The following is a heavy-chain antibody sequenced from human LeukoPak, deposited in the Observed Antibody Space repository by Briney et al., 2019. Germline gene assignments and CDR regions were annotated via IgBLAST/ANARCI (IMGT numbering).Heavy chain of an antibody. CDR2: IIPIFGTA. J-gene: IGHJ5*02. V-gene: IGHV1-69*13. D-gene: IGHD6-13*01. CDR3: ASSGYSSSAFDP. Sequence: GASVKVSCKASGGTFSSYAISWVRQAPGQGLEWMGGIIPIFGTANYAQKFQGRVTITADESTSTAYMELSSLRSEDTAVYYCASSGYSSSAFDPWGQGTLVTVSS. CDR1: GGTFSSYA.